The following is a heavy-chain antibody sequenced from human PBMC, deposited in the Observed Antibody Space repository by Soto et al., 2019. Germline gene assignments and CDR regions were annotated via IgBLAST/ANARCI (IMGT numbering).Heavy chain of an antibody. CDR1: GGSISNSNW. V-gene: IGHV4-4*02. CDR2: IYHTGST. J-gene: IGHJ4*02. D-gene: IGHD1-26*01. CDR3: AHRPIVGAAI. Sequence: QVQLQESGPGLVKPSGTLSLTCGVFGGSISNSNWWTWVRQPPGKGLEWIGEIYHTGSTNYNSSLMGPVTLSLNKPNNPFSLRLTSVTPADTAVYFCAHRPIVGAAIWGQGTLVTVSS.